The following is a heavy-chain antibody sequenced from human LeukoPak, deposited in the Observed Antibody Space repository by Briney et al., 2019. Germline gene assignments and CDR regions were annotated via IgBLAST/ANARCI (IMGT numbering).Heavy chain of an antibody. D-gene: IGHD2-15*01. J-gene: IGHJ4*02. CDR1: GFSFSNYA. V-gene: IGHV3-23*01. CDR3: AKGRGYCTGGSCGSDY. Sequence: GGSLRLSCTASGFSFSNYAMSWVRQAPGKGLEWVSTISGSDGSTYYADSVKGRFTISRDNSRNTLYLQMNGLRVEDTAIYYCAKGRGYCTGGSCGSDYWGQGTLVTVSS. CDR2: ISGSDGST.